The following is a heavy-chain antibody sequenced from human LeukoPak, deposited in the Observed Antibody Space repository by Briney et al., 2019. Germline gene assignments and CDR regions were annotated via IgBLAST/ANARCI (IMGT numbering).Heavy chain of an antibody. CDR3: ARAGDKLLNWFDP. CDR2: IYYSGST. Sequence: KPSETLSLTCTVSGGSISSGDYYWSWIRQPPGKGLEWIGYIYYSGSTYYNPSLKSRITISVDTSNNQFYLKLSSVTAADTAVYYCARAGDKLLNWFDPWGQGTLVTVSS. CDR1: GGSISSGDYY. D-gene: IGHD1-14*01. V-gene: IGHV4-30-4*01. J-gene: IGHJ5*02.